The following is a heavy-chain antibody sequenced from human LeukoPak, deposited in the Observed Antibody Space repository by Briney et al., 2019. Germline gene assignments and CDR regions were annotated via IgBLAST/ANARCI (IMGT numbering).Heavy chain of an antibody. J-gene: IGHJ6*03. CDR3: ARVEYCSSTSCQVPPYYYYYMDV. CDR1: GFTFSSHG. V-gene: IGHV3-23*01. CDR2: ITSGTRT. D-gene: IGHD2-2*01. Sequence: GGSLRLSCVASGFTFSSHGMNWVRQAPGKGLEWVSGITSGTRTYYADSVKGRFAISRDNSKNTMYLQMNSLRAEDTAVYYCARVEYCSSTSCQVPPYYYYYMDVWGKGTTVTISS.